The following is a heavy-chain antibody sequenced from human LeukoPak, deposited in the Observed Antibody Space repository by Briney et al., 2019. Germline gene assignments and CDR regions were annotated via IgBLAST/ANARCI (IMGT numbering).Heavy chain of an antibody. V-gene: IGHV3-74*01. CDR2: INSDGSIT. CDR1: GFTFTTYW. Sequence: GGSLRLSCAASGFTFTTYWMHWVRQAPGKGLVWVSHINSDGSITSYADSVKGRFTISRDNTKNTLYLQMNSLRAEDTAVYYCARDAVDTADAVWGQGTTVTVSS. D-gene: IGHD5-18*01. CDR3: ARDAVDTADAV. J-gene: IGHJ6*02.